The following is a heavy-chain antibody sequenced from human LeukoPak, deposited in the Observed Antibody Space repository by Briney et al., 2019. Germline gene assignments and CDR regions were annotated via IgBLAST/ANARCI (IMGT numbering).Heavy chain of an antibody. CDR3: ARDREDSSFDY. V-gene: IGHV3-7*01. D-gene: IGHD5-24*01. Sequence: GGSLRLSCAAYGFTFSNSWMTWGRQAPGKDLEWVATINPDGSKVAYVGSVKGRFTISRDNAKNSVYLQMSSLRVEETGVFYCARDREDSSFDYWGQGALVAVSS. CDR2: INPDGSKV. CDR1: GFTFSNSW. J-gene: IGHJ4*02.